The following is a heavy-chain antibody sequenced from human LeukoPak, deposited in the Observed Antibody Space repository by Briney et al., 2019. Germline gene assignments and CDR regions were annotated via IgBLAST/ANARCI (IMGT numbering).Heavy chain of an antibody. J-gene: IGHJ5*02. D-gene: IGHD5-12*01. Sequence: SETLSLTCTVSGCSISSYYWSWIRQPPGKGLEWIGYIYYSGSTNYNPSLKSRVTISVDTSKNQFSLKLSSVTAADTAVYYCARTTGYGGGIDWFDPWGQGTLVTVSS. CDR2: IYYSGST. CDR1: GCSISSYY. CDR3: ARTTGYGGGIDWFDP. V-gene: IGHV4-59*12.